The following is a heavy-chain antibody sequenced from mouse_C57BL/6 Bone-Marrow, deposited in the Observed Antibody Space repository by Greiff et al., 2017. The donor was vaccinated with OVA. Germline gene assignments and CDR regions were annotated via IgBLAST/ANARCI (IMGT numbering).Heavy chain of an antibody. CDR3: ARRDGSRLDY. V-gene: IGHV1-43*01. CDR2: INPSTGGT. CDR1: GYSFTGYY. D-gene: IGHD1-1*01. Sequence: VQLQQSGPELVKPGASVKISCKASGYSFTGYYMHWVKQSSEKSLEWIGEINPSTGGTSYNQKFKGKATLTVDKSSSTAYMQLKSLTSEDSAVYFCARRDGSRLDYWGQGTTLTVSS. J-gene: IGHJ2*01.